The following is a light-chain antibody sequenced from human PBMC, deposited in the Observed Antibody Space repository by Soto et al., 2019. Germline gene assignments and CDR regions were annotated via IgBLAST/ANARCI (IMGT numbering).Light chain of an antibody. V-gene: IGLV2-8*01. J-gene: IGLJ1*01. CDR3: TSYAGINTRYL. CDR1: NSDVGSYNY. Sequence: QSVLTQPPSASGCPGQSVTISCTGANSDVGSYNYVSWYQQHPGKAPKLMIYEVNKRLSGVPDRFSGSKSGNTASLTVSGLQAEDEADYNCTSYAGINTRYLFGSGTKVTVL. CDR2: EVN.